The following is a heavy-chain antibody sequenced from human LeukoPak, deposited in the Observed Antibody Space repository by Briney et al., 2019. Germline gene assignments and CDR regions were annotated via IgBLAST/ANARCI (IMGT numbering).Heavy chain of an antibody. V-gene: IGHV1-18*01. Sequence: ASVKVSCKASGYTFTSYGISWVRQAPGQGLEWMGWISAYNGNTNYAQKLQGRVTMTTDTSTSTAYMELRSLRSDDTAVYYCARVLNDGDYGVYYYYGMDVWGQGTTVTVSS. D-gene: IGHD4-17*01. CDR3: ARVLNDGDYGVYYYYGMDV. CDR1: GYTFTSYG. J-gene: IGHJ6*02. CDR2: ISAYNGNT.